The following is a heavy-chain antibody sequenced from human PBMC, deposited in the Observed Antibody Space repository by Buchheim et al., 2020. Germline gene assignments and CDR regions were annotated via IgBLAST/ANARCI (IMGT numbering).Heavy chain of an antibody. D-gene: IGHD3-3*01. CDR3: ARAPYYDFWSGYYWDY. CDR1: GGSISSYY. CDR2: VSYSGNT. V-gene: IGHV4-59*01. J-gene: IGHJ4*02. Sequence: QVQLQESGPGLVKPSETLSLTCTVSGGSISSYYWSWIRQPPGKGLEWIGYVSYSGNTNYNPSLKSRVTISVDTSTNQFSLKLSSVTAADTAVYYCARAPYYDFWSGYYWDYWGQGTL.